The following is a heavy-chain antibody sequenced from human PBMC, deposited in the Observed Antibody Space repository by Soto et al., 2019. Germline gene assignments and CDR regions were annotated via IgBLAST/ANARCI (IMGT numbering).Heavy chain of an antibody. Sequence: QVQLQESGPGLVKPSGTLSLTCAVSGGSISSSNWWSWVRQPPGKGLEWIGEIYHSGSTNYNPSLKSRVTISVDTSKNQFSLKLSSVTAADTAVYYCARGFTYYYDSSGYYYRYFDLWGRGTLVTVSS. J-gene: IGHJ2*01. CDR2: IYHSGST. V-gene: IGHV4-4*02. D-gene: IGHD3-22*01. CDR3: ARGFTYYYDSSGYYYRYFDL. CDR1: GGSISSSNW.